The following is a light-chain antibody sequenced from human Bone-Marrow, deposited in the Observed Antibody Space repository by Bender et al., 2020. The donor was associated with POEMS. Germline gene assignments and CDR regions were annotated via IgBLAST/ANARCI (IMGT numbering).Light chain of an antibody. J-gene: IGLJ3*02. CDR3: TAWDDSLNGWV. CDR2: SSH. V-gene: IGLV1-44*01. CDR1: SSNIGAHA. Sequence: QSVLTQPPSASGTPGQRVTISCSGGSSNIGAHAVNWYQHLPGTAPKLLIYSSHRRPSEVPDRFSGSRSGTSASLAINGLQSDDEAEYHCTAWDDSLNGWVFGGGTKLTVL.